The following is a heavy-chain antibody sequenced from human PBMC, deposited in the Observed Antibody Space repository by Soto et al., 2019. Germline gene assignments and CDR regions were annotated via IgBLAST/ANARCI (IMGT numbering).Heavy chain of an antibody. J-gene: IGHJ4*02. Sequence: VQLVDSGGGVVQPGGSLRLSCAASGFTFSIYSMNWIRQAPGKGLEWVSYINRGGTAMYYADSVKGRFTVSRDDAKNSLYLEMNSLRDEDTAVYYCVRDFDWNFHYWGQGTLVNVTS. D-gene: IGHD3-9*01. CDR3: VRDFDWNFHY. CDR2: INRGGTAM. V-gene: IGHV3-48*02. CDR1: GFTFSIYS.